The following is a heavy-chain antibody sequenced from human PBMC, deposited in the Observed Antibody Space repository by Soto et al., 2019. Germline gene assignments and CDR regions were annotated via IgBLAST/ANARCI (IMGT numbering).Heavy chain of an antibody. J-gene: IGHJ4*02. Sequence: GASVKVSCKASGYTFTSYGISWVRQAPGQGLEWMGWISAYNGNTNYAQKLQGRVTMTTDTSTSTAYMELRSLRSDDTAVYYCARAGAPYYYDSSGYYYGFDYWGQGTLVTVSS. D-gene: IGHD3-22*01. V-gene: IGHV1-18*01. CDR3: ARAGAPYYYDSSGYYYGFDY. CDR1: GYTFTSYG. CDR2: ISAYNGNT.